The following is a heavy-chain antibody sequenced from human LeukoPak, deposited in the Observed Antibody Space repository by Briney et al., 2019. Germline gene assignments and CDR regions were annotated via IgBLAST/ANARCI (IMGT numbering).Heavy chain of an antibody. CDR3: ARDSPDCGSTTCYKDWFDP. V-gene: IGHV4-4*02. J-gene: IGHJ5*02. Sequence: PSGTLSLTCAVSGGSISSSYWWTWVRQPPGKGLEWIGEIYHSGSTYYNPSLKSRITISVDTFKNQFSLKLSSVTAADTAVYYCARDSPDCGSTTCYKDWFDPWGQGTLVTVSS. D-gene: IGHD2-2*02. CDR1: GGSISSSYW. CDR2: IYHSGST.